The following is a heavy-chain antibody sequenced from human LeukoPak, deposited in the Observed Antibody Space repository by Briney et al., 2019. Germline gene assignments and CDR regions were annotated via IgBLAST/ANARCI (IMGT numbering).Heavy chain of an antibody. D-gene: IGHD3-10*01. CDR1: GGSVSSGSYY. V-gene: IGHV4-61*01. J-gene: IGHJ4*02. CDR3: ARMYYYGSGSYWNYFDY. Sequence: PSETLSLTCTVSGGSVSSGSYYWSWIRQPPGKGLEWIGYIYYSGSTNYNPSLKSRVTISVDTSKNQFSLKLSSVTAADTAVYCCARMYYYGSGSYWNYFDYWGQGTLVTVSS. CDR2: IYYSGST.